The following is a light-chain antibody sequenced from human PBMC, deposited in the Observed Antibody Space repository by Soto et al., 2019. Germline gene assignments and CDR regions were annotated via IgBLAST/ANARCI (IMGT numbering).Light chain of an antibody. J-gene: IGKJ1*01. Sequence: EIVMTQSPATLSVSPGERATLYCRASQSVSSNLAWYQQKPGQAPRLLIYGASTRATGIPARFSGSGSGTEFTLTISSLQSEDFAVYYCQQYNNWLTWTFGQETKVEIK. CDR2: GAS. V-gene: IGKV3-15*01. CDR1: QSVSSN. CDR3: QQYNNWLTWT.